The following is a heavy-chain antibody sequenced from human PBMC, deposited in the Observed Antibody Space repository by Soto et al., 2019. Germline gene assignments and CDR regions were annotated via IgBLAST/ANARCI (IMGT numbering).Heavy chain of an antibody. CDR3: ARDSPYGANYYYGMDV. V-gene: IGHV4-59*01. D-gene: IGHD4-17*01. J-gene: IGHJ6*02. CDR1: GGSISNYY. Sequence: SETLSLTCTVSGGSISNYYLSWIRQPPGKGLEWIGYIYYSGSTNYNPSLKSRVTISVDTSKNQFSLKLSSVTAADTAVYYCARDSPYGANYYYGMDVWGQGTTVTVSS. CDR2: IYYSGST.